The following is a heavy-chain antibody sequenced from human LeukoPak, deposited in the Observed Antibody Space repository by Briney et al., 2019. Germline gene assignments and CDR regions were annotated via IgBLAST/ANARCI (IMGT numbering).Heavy chain of an antibody. CDR3: ARRQQLDWFDP. CDR1: GYTFTGYY. D-gene: IGHD6-13*01. CDR2: IDPSDSYT. V-gene: IGHV5-10-1*01. Sequence: KVSCKASGYTFTGYYMHWVRQAPGQGLEWMGRIDPSDSYTNYSPAFQGHVTISVDKSISTAYLQWSSLKASDTAMYYCARRQQLDWFDPWGQGTLVTVSS. J-gene: IGHJ5*02.